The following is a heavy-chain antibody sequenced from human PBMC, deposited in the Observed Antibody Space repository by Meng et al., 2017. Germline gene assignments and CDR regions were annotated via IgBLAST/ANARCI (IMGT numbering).Heavy chain of an antibody. CDR3: ARDRDSSGWSYYFDY. CDR2: IIPIFGTA. D-gene: IGHD6-19*01. V-gene: IGHV1-69*06. J-gene: IGHJ4*02. Sequence: VQLGQSGAEVKEPGSSVKVSCKASGGTFSSYAISWVRQAPGQGLEWMGGIIPIFGTANYAQKFQGRVTITADKSTSTAYMELSSLRSEDTAVYYCARDRDSSGWSYYFDYWGQGTLVTVSS. CDR1: GGTFSSYA.